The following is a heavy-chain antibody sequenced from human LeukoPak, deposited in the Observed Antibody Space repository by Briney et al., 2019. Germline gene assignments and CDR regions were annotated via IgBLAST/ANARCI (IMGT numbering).Heavy chain of an antibody. Sequence: PSETLSLTCAVYGGSFNMAYWNWIRQPPGKGLEWIGEINHSGSTKYNPSLKSRVTMSVDTSKNQFSLKLTSVTAADTAVYFCARAGVGATDTPFDHWGQGTLVTVSS. CDR3: ARAGVGATDTPFDH. D-gene: IGHD1-26*01. V-gene: IGHV4-34*01. CDR2: INHSGST. CDR1: GGSFNMAY. J-gene: IGHJ4*02.